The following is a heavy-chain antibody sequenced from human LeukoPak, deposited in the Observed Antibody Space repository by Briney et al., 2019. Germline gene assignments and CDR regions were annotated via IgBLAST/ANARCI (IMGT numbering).Heavy chain of an antibody. CDR3: ATAPYYDILTGSQTDY. J-gene: IGHJ4*02. V-gene: IGHV3-23*01. CDR2: ISGSGGST. CDR1: GFTFSSYA. D-gene: IGHD3-9*01. Sequence: GGSLRLSCAASGFTFSSYAMSWVRQAPGKGQEWVSAISGSGGSTYYADSVKGRFTISRDNSKNTLYLQMNSLRAEDTAVYYCATAPYYDILTGSQTDYWGQGTLVTVSS.